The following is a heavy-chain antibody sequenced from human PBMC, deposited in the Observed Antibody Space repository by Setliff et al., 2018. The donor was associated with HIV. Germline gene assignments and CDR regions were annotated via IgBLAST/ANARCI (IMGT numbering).Heavy chain of an antibody. CDR2: IYPGDSET. CDR1: GYNFNSYW. CDR3: AMFFSGTPFDF. D-gene: IGHD1-26*01. J-gene: IGHJ4*02. Sequence: ESLKISCEASGYNFNSYWIGWVRQMPGKGLEWVAVIYPGDSETRYSPSFQGRVTISADKSISTAYLQWGSLKASDTAMYYCAMFFSGTPFDFWGQGTLVTVSS. V-gene: IGHV5-51*01.